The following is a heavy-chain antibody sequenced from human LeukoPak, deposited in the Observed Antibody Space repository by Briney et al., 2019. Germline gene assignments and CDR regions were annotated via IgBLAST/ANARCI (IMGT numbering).Heavy chain of an antibody. J-gene: IGHJ4*02. V-gene: IGHV4-38-2*02. CDR1: GYSISSGYY. D-gene: IGHD3-9*01. CDR3: AREDRYFDWIRD. Sequence: PSETLSLTCTVSGYSISSGYYWGWIRQPPGEGLEWIGSIYHSGSTYYNPSLKSRVTISVDTSKNQFSLKLSSVTAADTAVYYCAREDRYFDWIRDWGQGTLVTVSS. CDR2: IYHSGST.